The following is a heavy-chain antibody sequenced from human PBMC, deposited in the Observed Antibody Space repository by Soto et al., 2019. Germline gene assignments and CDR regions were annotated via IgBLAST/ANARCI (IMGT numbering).Heavy chain of an antibody. CDR3: ARGGDYDYYYGMDV. V-gene: IGHV4-59*01. J-gene: IGHJ6*02. D-gene: IGHD2-21*02. Sequence: ETLSLTCTVSGGSISSYYWSWIRQPPGKGLEWIGYIYYSGSTNYNPSLKSRVTISVDTSKNQFSLKLSSVTAADTAVYYCARGGDYDYYYGMDVWGQGTTVTVSS. CDR2: IYYSGST. CDR1: GGSISSYY.